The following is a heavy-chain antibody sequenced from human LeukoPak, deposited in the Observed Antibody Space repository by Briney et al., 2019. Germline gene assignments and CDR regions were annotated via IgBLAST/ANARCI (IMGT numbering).Heavy chain of an antibody. CDR3: AKQWVDC. Sequence: GGSLRLSCAASGFTFNNYAMNWVRQAPGKGLEWVSTISEGGENTHYADSVKGRFTISRDNSQSTLFLQMTSLRAEDTAVYYCAKQWVDCWGQGTLVTVSS. CDR2: ISEGGENT. D-gene: IGHD1-26*01. V-gene: IGHV3-23*01. CDR1: GFTFNNYA. J-gene: IGHJ4*02.